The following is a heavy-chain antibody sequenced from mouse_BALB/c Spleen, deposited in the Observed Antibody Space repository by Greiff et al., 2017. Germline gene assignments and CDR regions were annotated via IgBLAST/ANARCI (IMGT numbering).Heavy chain of an antibody. Sequence: EVQLQESGPGLVKPSQSLSLTCSVTGYSITSGYYWNWIRQFPGNKLEWMGYISYDGSNNYNPSLKNRISITRDTSKNQFFLKLNSVTTEDTATYYCARGTETYYGNYEAMDYWGQGTSVTVSS. J-gene: IGHJ4*01. CDR3: ARGTETYYGNYEAMDY. CDR1: GYSITSGYY. CDR2: ISYDGSN. V-gene: IGHV3-6*02. D-gene: IGHD2-10*01.